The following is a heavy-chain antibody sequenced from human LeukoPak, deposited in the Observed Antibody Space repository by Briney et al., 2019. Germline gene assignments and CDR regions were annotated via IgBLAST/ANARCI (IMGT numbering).Heavy chain of an antibody. CDR3: ARDILAVGATHYFDY. Sequence: SETLSLTCTVSGGSITTYYWSWIRQSPGKGLEWIGQIHSSGDTYYNPSLKSRVAVSLDASKNQFSVRTSSVTAADTAIYYCARDILAVGATHYFDYWGQGSLVTVSS. CDR1: GGSITTYY. D-gene: IGHD1-26*01. V-gene: IGHV4-59*01. J-gene: IGHJ4*02. CDR2: IHSSGDT.